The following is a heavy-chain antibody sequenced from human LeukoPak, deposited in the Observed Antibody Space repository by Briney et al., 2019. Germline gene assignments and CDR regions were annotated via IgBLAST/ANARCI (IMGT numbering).Heavy chain of an antibody. D-gene: IGHD3-10*01. CDR2: ISAYNGNT. V-gene: IGHV1-18*01. Sequence: ASVKVSCKASGYTFTSYGISWVRQAPGQGLEWMGWISAYNGNTNYAQKLQGRVTMTTDTSTSTAYMELRSLRSDDTAVYYCARDSNVLLWFGELRDFDYWGQGTLVTVSS. CDR1: GYTFTSYG. J-gene: IGHJ4*02. CDR3: ARDSNVLLWFGELRDFDY.